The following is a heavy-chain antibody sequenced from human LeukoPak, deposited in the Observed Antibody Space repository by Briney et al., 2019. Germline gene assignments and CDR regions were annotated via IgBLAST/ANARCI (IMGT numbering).Heavy chain of an antibody. D-gene: IGHD3/OR15-3a*01. CDR2: ISSGSNTI. J-gene: IGHJ4*02. CDR1: VFTLTADS. V-gene: IGHV3-48*01. CDR3: ECRTGYIDY. Sequence: PGGSLRLSSAASVFTLTADSIKSVRQAPGKGLEWVSYISSGSNTIKYADSVKGRFTISIDDDKNSLYLQMDNLRAEDTAVYYFECRTGYIDYWGQGTPVTVSS.